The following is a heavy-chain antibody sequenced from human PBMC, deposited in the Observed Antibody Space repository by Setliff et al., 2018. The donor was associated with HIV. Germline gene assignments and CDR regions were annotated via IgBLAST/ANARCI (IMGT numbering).Heavy chain of an antibody. CDR2: IYTNEKS. J-gene: IGHJ4*02. D-gene: IGHD2-15*01. V-gene: IGHV4-4*09. CDR1: GASISSSF. Sequence: ETLSLTCTVSGASISSSFWSWIRQTPGKGLEWIGYIYTNEKSNSIPALRSRVTMSVDTSKNQFSLNLSSVTAADTAVYYCARGGLGVVGAIDYWSQGTLVTVSS. CDR3: ARGGLGVVGAIDY.